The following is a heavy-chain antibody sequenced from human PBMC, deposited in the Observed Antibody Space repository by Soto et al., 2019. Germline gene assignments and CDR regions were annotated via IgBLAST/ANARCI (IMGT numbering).Heavy chain of an antibody. Sequence: ASVKVSCKASGYIFTGYHIHWVRQAPGRGLEWMGWTNPNSGDTEYAQNFQGRVTMTRDTSFNLVYMEMSGLISDDTAVYYCARDARGTRGFDEMDIWGQGTTVTVSS. CDR1: GYIFTGYH. CDR3: ARDARGTRGFDEMDI. CDR2: TNPNSGDT. J-gene: IGHJ6*02. D-gene: IGHD3-9*01. V-gene: IGHV1-2*02.